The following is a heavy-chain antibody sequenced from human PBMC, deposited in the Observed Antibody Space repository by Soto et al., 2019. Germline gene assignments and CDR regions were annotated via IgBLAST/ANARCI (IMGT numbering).Heavy chain of an antibody. CDR3: APSFRYSDN. CDR2: ISGTASRT. D-gene: IGHD3-9*01. V-gene: IGHV3-23*01. J-gene: IGHJ4*02. CDR1: GFTFSTYA. Sequence: GGSLRLSCAASGFTFSTYAMSWVRQAPGKGLEWVSAISGTASRTYYVDSVKGRFFISRDNSKNTVTLQMNNLTVDDTAVYYCAPSFRYSDNWGQGTRVTVSS.